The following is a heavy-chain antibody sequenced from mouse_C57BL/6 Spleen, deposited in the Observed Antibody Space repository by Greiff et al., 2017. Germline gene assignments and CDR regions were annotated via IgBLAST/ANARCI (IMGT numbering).Heavy chain of an antibody. J-gene: IGHJ2*01. Sequence: EVQLQQSGPVLVKPGASVKMSCKASGYTFTDYYMNWVKQSHGKSLEWIGVINPYNGGTSYNQKFKGKATLTVDKSSSTAYMELNSLTSEDSAVYYCARGGTGPFDYWGQGTTLTVSS. V-gene: IGHV1-19*01. D-gene: IGHD3-3*01. CDR2: INPYNGGT. CDR1: GYTFTDYY. CDR3: ARGGTGPFDY.